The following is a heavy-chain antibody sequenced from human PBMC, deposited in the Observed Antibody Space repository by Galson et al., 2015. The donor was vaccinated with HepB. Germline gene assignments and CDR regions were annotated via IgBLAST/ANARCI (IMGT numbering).Heavy chain of an antibody. CDR1: GFSVRSYS. Sequence: SLRLSCAASGFSVRSYSMNWVRQAPGKGLEWISSIHWSGFYIYYADSVKGRFTVSRDNAKNSLYLQMNSLAAEDTAVYYCARELTRKLPLDYWGQGALVTVSS. CDR3: ARELTRKLPLDY. D-gene: IGHD1-14*01. J-gene: IGHJ4*02. V-gene: IGHV3-21*01. CDR2: IHWSGFYI.